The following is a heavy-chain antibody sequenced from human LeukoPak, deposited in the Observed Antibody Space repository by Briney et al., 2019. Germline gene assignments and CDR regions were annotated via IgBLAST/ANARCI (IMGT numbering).Heavy chain of an antibody. CDR3: ARRGGSSRRYFDY. D-gene: IGHD3-16*01. Sequence: NTSETLSLTCIVSGGSISSYYWSWIRQPPGKGLEWIGYIYYSGSTNYNPSLKSRVTISVDTSKNQFSLKLSSVTAADTAVYYCARRGGSSRRYFDYWGQGTLVTVSS. CDR2: IYYSGST. V-gene: IGHV4-59*08. J-gene: IGHJ4*02. CDR1: GGSISSYY.